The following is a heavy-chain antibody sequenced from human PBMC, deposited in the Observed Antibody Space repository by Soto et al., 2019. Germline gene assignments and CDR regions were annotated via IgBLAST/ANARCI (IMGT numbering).Heavy chain of an antibody. Sequence: GSLRLSCRASGFSFSSFAMTWVRQAPGKGLEWVSSIGGSGIITYYTDSVKGRFTISRDNSGNTLFLHMNSLRADDTAVYYCAKDPNGDYVGAFDSWGQGTLVTVSS. D-gene: IGHD4-17*01. J-gene: IGHJ4*02. V-gene: IGHV3-23*01. CDR3: AKDPNGDYVGAFDS. CDR1: GFSFSSFA. CDR2: IGGSGIIT.